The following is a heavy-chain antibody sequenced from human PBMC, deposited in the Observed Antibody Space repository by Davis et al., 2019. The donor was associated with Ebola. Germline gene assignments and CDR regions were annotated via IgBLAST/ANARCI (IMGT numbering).Heavy chain of an antibody. CDR3: ARGGVWWDAFDI. J-gene: IGHJ3*02. CDR1: GYTFSSYD. Sequence: AASVKVSCKASGYTFSSYDINWVRQATGQGLEWMGWMNPSSGNTGYAQKFQGRVTMTRNTSISTAYMELSSLRSEDTAVYYCARGGVWWDAFDIWGQGTMVTVSS. D-gene: IGHD2-15*01. V-gene: IGHV1-8*01. CDR2: MNPSSGNT.